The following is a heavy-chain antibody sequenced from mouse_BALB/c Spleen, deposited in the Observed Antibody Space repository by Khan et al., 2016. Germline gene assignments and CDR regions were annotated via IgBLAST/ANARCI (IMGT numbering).Heavy chain of an antibody. Sequence: QIQLVQSGPELKKPGKTVKISCKASGYTFTNYGMNWEKQAPGKGLKWMGWINTYSGESTYADDFKGRFAFSLETSANTAYLQINNLKNEDTATYFCAIYRYYYGSSRYFDVWGAGTTVTVSS. D-gene: IGHD1-1*01. V-gene: IGHV9-3-1*01. CDR3: AIYRYYYGSSRYFDV. J-gene: IGHJ1*01. CDR2: INTYSGES. CDR1: GYTFTNYG.